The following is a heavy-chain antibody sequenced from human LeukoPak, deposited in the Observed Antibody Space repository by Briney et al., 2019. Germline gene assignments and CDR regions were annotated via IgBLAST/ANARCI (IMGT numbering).Heavy chain of an antibody. CDR2: ITGSGST. V-gene: IGHV3-23*01. J-gene: IGHJ5*02. D-gene: IGHD4-17*01. Sequence: GGSLRLSCAVSGPTFTTYAMTWVRQAPGKGLQWVSTITGSGSTYYADSVKGRFTISRDNSQNTLYLQMNSLRAEDTAVYYCAKGYGDYMAWFDPWGQGTLVTVSS. CDR3: AKGYGDYMAWFDP. CDR1: GPTFTTYA.